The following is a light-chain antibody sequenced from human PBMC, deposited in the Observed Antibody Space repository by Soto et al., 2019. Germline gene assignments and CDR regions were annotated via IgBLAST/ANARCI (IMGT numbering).Light chain of an antibody. CDR1: QTSNW. V-gene: IGKV1-5*03. CDR2: KAS. CDR3: QQYNNYSPRT. Sequence: DIQMTQSPSTLSASVGDRVTITCRASQTSNWLAWYQQKPGKAPKLLIYKASSLESGVPSRFSGSGSGTAFTLTISSLQPDDFATYYCQQYNNYSPRTFGQGTKVEIK. J-gene: IGKJ1*01.